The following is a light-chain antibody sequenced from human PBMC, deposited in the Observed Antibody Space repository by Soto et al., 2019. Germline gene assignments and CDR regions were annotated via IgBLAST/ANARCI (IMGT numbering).Light chain of an antibody. CDR2: DAS. V-gene: IGKV3-11*01. J-gene: IGKJ4*01. CDR3: QQRRNWPKLS. Sequence: EIVLTQSPGALSLSPGERATLYCRASQSVGNYLAWYQQTHGQAPRLLIYDASNRATGIPVRFSGSGSGTAFTLTISSLQPEDFAVYFCQQRRNWPKLSFGGWTKVEIK. CDR1: QSVGNY.